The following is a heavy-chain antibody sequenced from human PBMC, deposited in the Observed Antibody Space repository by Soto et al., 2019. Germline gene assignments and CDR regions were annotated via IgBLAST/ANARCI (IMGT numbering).Heavy chain of an antibody. J-gene: IGHJ4*02. Sequence: QVQLVESGGGLVKPGGSLRLSCAASGFTFSDYYMNWIRQAPGKGLEWVSYISGSGSTMYYAGSVKGRFTISRDNAKNSLYLQMNSLRAEDTALYYCARVGSPMVRRLIMIFDHWGQGALVTVSS. CDR1: GFTFSDYY. CDR2: ISGSGSTM. CDR3: ARVGSPMVRRLIMIFDH. V-gene: IGHV3-11*01. D-gene: IGHD3-10*01.